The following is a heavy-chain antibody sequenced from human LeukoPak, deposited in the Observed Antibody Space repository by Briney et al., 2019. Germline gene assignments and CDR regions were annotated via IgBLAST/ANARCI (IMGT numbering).Heavy chain of an antibody. D-gene: IGHD1-1*01. J-gene: IGHJ6*02. CDR2: ISWNSGSI. CDR3: AKSSQLLNWSGRYYGMDV. Sequence: GGSLRLSCAASGFTFDDYAMHWVRQAPGKGLEWVSGISWNSGSIGYADSVKGRFTISRDNAKNSLYLQMNSLRAEDTALYYCAKSSQLLNWSGRYYGMDVWGQGTTVTVSS. CDR1: GFTFDDYA. V-gene: IGHV3-9*01.